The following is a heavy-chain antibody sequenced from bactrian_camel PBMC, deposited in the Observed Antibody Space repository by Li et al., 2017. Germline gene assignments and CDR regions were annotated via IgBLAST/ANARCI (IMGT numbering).Heavy chain of an antibody. J-gene: IGHJ6*01. V-gene: IGHV3-2*01. CDR2: RYSESTDI. CDR1: GFATSTYY. CDR3: ATDIIPHVLIHFGY. Sequence: HVHLVESGGGSVQAGGSLRLSCAASGFATSTYYMSWFRQAPGKGLEWVATRYSESTDIDYADFVKGRFSISRDKAKNTVYLQMNSLKSEDTALYYCATDIIPHVLIHFGYWGQGTQVTVS.